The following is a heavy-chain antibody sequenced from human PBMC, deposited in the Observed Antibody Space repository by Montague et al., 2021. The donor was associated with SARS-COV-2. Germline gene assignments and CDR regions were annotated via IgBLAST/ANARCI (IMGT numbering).Heavy chain of an antibody. J-gene: IGHJ6*03. V-gene: IGHV4-39*01. D-gene: IGHD3-10*01. Sequence: SETLSLTCTVSGGSVSSSPYYWGWSRQPPGRGLEWVGSISYSGRTYLXXXLKSRLTISVDSSENQFSLRLSSVTAADTAVYYCASSYYYGSGTYVYNYYMDVWGKGTTVTVSS. CDR2: ISYSGRT. CDR3: ASSYYYGSGTYVYNYYMDV. CDR1: GGSVSSSPYY.